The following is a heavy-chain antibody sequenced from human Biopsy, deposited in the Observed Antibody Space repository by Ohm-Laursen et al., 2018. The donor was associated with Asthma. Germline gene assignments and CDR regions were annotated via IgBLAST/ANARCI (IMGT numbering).Heavy chain of an antibody. Sequence: SETLSLTCSLSSGSGGYMRSGNYYWGWIRQPPGKGLEWIGSIYYSGTTYYNPSLESRVTVSADTSKNQFSLKLTSVTAADTAAYYCARGSSSWHHGPFHYYYGLDVWGQGTTATVSS. CDR2: IYYSGTT. J-gene: IGHJ6*02. V-gene: IGHV4-39*01. CDR3: ARGSSSWHHGPFHYYYGLDV. CDR1: SGSGGYMRSGNYY. D-gene: IGHD6-13*01.